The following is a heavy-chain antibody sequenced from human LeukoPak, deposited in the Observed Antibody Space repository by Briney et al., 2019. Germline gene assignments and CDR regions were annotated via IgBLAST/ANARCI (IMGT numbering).Heavy chain of an antibody. CDR3: ARSIFVRYWFDP. V-gene: IGHV3-30*14. CDR2: ISYDGSNK. Sequence: GRSLRLSCAASGFTFSSYAMHWVRQAPGKGLEWVAVISYDGSNKYYADSVKGRFTISRDNSKNTLYLQMNSLRAEDTAVYYCARSIFVRYWFDPWGQGTLVTVSS. D-gene: IGHD3-16*02. CDR1: GFTFSSYA. J-gene: IGHJ5*02.